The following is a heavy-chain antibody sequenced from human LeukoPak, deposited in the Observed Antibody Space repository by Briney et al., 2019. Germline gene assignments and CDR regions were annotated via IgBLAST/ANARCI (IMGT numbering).Heavy chain of an antibody. CDR1: GFTVSNNY. Sequence: GSLRLSCAASGFTVSNNYMSWVRQAPGKGLEWIGEINHSGSTNYNPSLKSRVTISVDTSKNQFSLKLSSVTAADTAVYYCARARQWRNYFDYWGQGTLVTVSS. CDR2: INHSGST. D-gene: IGHD6-19*01. V-gene: IGHV4-34*01. J-gene: IGHJ4*02. CDR3: ARARQWRNYFDY.